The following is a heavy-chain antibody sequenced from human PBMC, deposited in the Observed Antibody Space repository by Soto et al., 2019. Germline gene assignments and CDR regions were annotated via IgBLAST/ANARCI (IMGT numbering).Heavy chain of an antibody. D-gene: IGHD3-3*01. CDR3: ATDIEGYYDFWSGYRLQSPGRNVSSGDY. J-gene: IGHJ4*02. Sequence: GGSLRLSCAASGFTFSSYSMNWVRQAPGKGLEWVSYISSSSSTIYYADSVKGRFTISRDNAKNSLYLQMNSLRAEDTAVYYCATDIEGYYDFWSGYRLQSPGRNVSSGDYWGQGTLVTVSS. CDR2: ISSSSSTI. CDR1: GFTFSSYS. V-gene: IGHV3-48*01.